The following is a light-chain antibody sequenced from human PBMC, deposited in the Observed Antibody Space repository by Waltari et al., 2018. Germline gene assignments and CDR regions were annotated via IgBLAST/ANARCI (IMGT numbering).Light chain of an antibody. V-gene: IGLV2-14*03. CDR3: SSYTSSTTLI. Sequence: QSALTQPASVSGSPGQSITISCPGTSSDVGDYNYVSWYQQYPGKAPKLMIYDVNKRPSGVSNRFSGSKSGNTASLTISGLQAGDEADYYCSSYTSSTTLIFGGGTRLTVL. J-gene: IGLJ2*01. CDR1: SSDVGDYNY. CDR2: DVN.